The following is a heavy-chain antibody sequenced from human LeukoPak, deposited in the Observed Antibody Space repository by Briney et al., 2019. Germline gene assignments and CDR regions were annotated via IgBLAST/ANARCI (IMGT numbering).Heavy chain of an antibody. CDR2: IYPGDSDT. V-gene: IGHV5-51*01. Sequence: GESLKISCKGSGYSFTSYWIGWVRQMPGKGLEWMGIIYPGDSDTRYSTSFQGQVTISADKAIRPGYLQWSSLKASDTAMYYCARHKDWSSTSCYPDCWGQGTLVTVSS. CDR3: ARHKDWSSTSCYPDC. J-gene: IGHJ4*02. CDR1: GYSFTSYW. D-gene: IGHD2-2*01.